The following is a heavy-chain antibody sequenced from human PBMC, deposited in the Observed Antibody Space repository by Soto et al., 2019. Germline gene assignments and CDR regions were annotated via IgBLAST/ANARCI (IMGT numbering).Heavy chain of an antibody. J-gene: IGHJ6*02. Sequence: SVKVSCKASGGTFSSYAISWVRQAPGQGLEWMGGIIPIFGTANYAQKFQGRVTITADESTSTAYMELSSLRSEDTAVYYCARDLIFAPAYYYYGMDVWCEGPSVTV. CDR3: ARDLIFAPAYYYYGMDV. V-gene: IGHV1-69*13. D-gene: IGHD3-3*02. CDR2: IIPIFGTA. CDR1: GGTFSSYA.